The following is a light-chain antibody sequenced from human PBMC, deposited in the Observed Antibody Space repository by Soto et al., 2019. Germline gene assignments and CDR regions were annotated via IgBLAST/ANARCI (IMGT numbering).Light chain of an antibody. V-gene: IGKV1-5*03. CDR1: QSINDW. CDR3: QQYNSYPFT. J-gene: IGKJ3*01. CDR2: KAS. Sequence: DTQMTQSPSTLSASVGDRVTITCRASQSINDWLAWYQQKPGKAPKLLIFKASSLESEVPPRFSGSGSGTEFTLTIGSLQPDDFATYYCQQYNSYPFTFGPGTKVDIK.